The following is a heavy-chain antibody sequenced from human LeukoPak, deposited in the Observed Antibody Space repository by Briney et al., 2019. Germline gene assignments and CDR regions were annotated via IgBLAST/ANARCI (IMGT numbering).Heavy chain of an antibody. CDR2: IWYDGSNK. CDR3: ARALLPAALDY. V-gene: IGHV3-33*01. J-gene: IGHJ4*02. CDR1: GFTFSSYG. D-gene: IGHD2-2*01. Sequence: PGGSLRLSCAASGFTFSSYGMHWVRQAPGKGLEWVAVIWYDGSNKYYADSVKGRFTISRDNSKNTLYLQMNSLRAEDTAVYYCARALLPAALDYWGQGTLVTVSS.